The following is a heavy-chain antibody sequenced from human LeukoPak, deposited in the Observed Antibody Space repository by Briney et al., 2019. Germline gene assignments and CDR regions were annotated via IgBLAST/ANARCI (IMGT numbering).Heavy chain of an antibody. D-gene: IGHD1-26*01. V-gene: IGHV1-2*02. J-gene: IGHJ4*02. CDR3: ARQGMATVGAHGFSDY. CDR1: GYTFTGYY. CDR2: INPNSGGT. Sequence: ASVKVSCKASGYTFTGYYMHWVRQAPGQGLEWMGWINPNSGGTNYAQKFQGRVTMTRDTSISTAYMELSRLRSDDTAVYYCARQGMATVGAHGFSDYWGQGTLVTVSS.